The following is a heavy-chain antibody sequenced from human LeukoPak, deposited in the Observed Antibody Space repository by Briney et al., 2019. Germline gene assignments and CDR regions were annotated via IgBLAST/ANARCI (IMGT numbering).Heavy chain of an antibody. J-gene: IGHJ5*02. Sequence: RSSETLSLTCAVYGGSFSGYYWSWIRQPPGKGLEWIGEINHSGSTNYNPSLKSRVTISVDTSKNQFSLKLSSVAAADTAVYYCARATVTTDISWFDPWGQGTLVTVSS. V-gene: IGHV4-34*01. CDR2: INHSGST. CDR3: ARATVTTDISWFDP. CDR1: GGSFSGYY. D-gene: IGHD4-11*01.